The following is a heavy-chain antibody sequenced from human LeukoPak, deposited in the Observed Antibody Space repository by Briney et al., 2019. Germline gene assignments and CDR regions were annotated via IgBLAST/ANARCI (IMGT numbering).Heavy chain of an antibody. CDR2: ISSSSSYI. Sequence: GGSLRLSCAASGFTFSTYSRNWVPQPPGRGLEWVSPISSSSSYIYYADSVKGRFTISRDNAKNSLYLQMNSLRAEDTAVYYCAKDLTGTTEFDPWGQGTLVTVSS. D-gene: IGHD1-20*01. V-gene: IGHV3-21*04. CDR3: AKDLTGTTEFDP. J-gene: IGHJ5*02. CDR1: GFTFSTYS.